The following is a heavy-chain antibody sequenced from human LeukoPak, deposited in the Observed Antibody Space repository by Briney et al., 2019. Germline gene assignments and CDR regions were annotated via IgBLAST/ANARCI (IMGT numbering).Heavy chain of an antibody. V-gene: IGHV3-9*01. D-gene: IGHD1-26*01. Sequence: PGRSLRLSCAASGFTFDDYAMHWVRHAPGRGLEWVSGISWNSGSIVYADSVKGRFTISRDNAKNSLYLQMNSLRAEDTALYYCAKDMIPRLSGSYPANFDYWGQGTLVTVSS. CDR3: AKDMIPRLSGSYPANFDY. J-gene: IGHJ4*02. CDR2: ISWNSGSI. CDR1: GFTFDDYA.